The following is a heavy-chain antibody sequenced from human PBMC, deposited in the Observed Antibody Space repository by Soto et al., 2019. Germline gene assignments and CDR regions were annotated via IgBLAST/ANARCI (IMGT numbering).Heavy chain of an antibody. CDR2: ISGSGGST. CDR1: GFTFSSYA. Sequence: PGGSLRLSCAASGFTFSSYAMSWVRQAPGKGLEWVSAISGSGGSTYYADSVKGRFTISRDNSKNTLYLQMNSLRAEDTAVYYCAKDYYGSGSYYKYLAPDYWGQGTLVTVSS. J-gene: IGHJ4*02. CDR3: AKDYYGSGSYYKYLAPDY. D-gene: IGHD3-10*01. V-gene: IGHV3-23*01.